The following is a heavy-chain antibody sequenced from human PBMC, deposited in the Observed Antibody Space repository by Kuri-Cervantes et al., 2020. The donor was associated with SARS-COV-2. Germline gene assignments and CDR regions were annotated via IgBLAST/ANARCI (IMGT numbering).Heavy chain of an antibody. CDR2: IWYDGSNK. V-gene: IGHV3-33*01. D-gene: IGHD6-19*01. J-gene: IGHJ3*02. Sequence: GGSLRLSCAASGFTFSSYGMHWFRQAPGKGLEWVAVIWYDGSNKYYADSVKGRFTISRDNSKNTLYLQMNSLRAEDTAVYYCARGSGVAGTGAFDIWGQGTMVTVSS. CDR3: ARGSGVAGTGAFDI. CDR1: GFTFSSYG.